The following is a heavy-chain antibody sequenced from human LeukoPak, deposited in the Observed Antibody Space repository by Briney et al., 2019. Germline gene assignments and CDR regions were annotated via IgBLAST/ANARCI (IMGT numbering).Heavy chain of an antibody. D-gene: IGHD2-21*02. Sequence: ASVKVSCKASGGTFSSYAISWVRQAPGQGLEWMGRIIAILGIANYAQKFQGRVTITADKSKSTAYMELSSLRSEDTAVYYCARAPGSDEDYFDYSGQGTLVTVSS. CDR3: ARAPGSDEDYFDY. CDR2: IIAILGIA. V-gene: IGHV1-69*04. J-gene: IGHJ4*02. CDR1: GGTFSSYA.